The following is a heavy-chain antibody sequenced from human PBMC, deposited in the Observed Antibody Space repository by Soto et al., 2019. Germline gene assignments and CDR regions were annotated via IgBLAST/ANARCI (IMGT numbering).Heavy chain of an antibody. Sequence: EVQVVESGGVLVQPGGSLRLSCEGSGFTFSTYNMDWVRQAPGKGLEWVSYMSNTGRTIFYADSVRGRFTISRDNAKNALLLQMNRLRYEDTAVYYCARDGNRGYDMDVWGQGTTVTVSS. CDR1: GFTFSTYN. CDR3: ARDGNRGYDMDV. CDR2: MSNTGRTI. J-gene: IGHJ6*02. V-gene: IGHV3-48*02.